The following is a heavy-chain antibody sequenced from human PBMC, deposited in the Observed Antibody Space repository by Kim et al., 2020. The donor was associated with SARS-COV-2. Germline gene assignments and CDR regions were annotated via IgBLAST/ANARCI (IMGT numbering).Heavy chain of an antibody. Sequence: YAQKLQGRVTMTTDTSTSTAYMELRSLRSDDTAVYYCARVTWGAVAVTGYWGQGTLVTVSS. J-gene: IGHJ4*02. CDR3: ARVTWGAVAVTGY. D-gene: IGHD6-19*01. V-gene: IGHV1-18*01.